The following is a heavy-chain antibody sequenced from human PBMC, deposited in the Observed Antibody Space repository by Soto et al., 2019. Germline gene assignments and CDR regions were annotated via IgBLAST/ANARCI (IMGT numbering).Heavy chain of an antibody. V-gene: IGHV3-30*18. Sequence: GGSLRLSCVASGFTFSNYDMHWVRQAPGKGLEWVALMSYDGSYKYYADSVKGRFSISRDNSKNTLQLQMNSLRAEDAAVYYCAKEGRYYVNGVAFWYYGMDVWGQGTTVTVSS. CDR1: GFTFSNYD. D-gene: IGHD2-8*01. J-gene: IGHJ6*02. CDR3: AKEGRYYVNGVAFWYYGMDV. CDR2: MSYDGSYK.